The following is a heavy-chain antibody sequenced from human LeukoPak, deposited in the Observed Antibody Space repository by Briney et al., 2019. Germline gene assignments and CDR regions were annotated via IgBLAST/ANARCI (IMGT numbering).Heavy chain of an antibody. V-gene: IGHV3-21*01. CDR3: ASTFWGNPNAAHTSYRGNTERK. CDR2: ISSSSSYI. CDR1: GFTFSSYS. Sequence: GGSLRLSCAASGFTFSSYSMNWVRQAPGKGLEWVSSISSSSSYIYYADSVKGRFTISRDNAKNSLYLQMNSLRAEDTAVYYCASTFWGNPNAAHTSYRGNTERKWGQGTLVTVSS. D-gene: IGHD2/OR15-2a*01. J-gene: IGHJ4*02.